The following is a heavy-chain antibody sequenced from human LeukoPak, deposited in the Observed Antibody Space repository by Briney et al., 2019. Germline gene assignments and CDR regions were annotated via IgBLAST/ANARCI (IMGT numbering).Heavy chain of an antibody. CDR1: GFTFGDYA. J-gene: IGHJ4*02. Sequence: GGSLRLSCTASGFTFGDYAMSWFRQAPGKGLEWVGFIRSEAFGGTTEYAASVKGRFTISRDDSKSIAYLQMDSLKTEDTAVYYCSRDAYMLGKYWGQGTLATVSS. D-gene: IGHD3-10*02. CDR3: SRDAYMLGKY. V-gene: IGHV3-49*03. CDR2: IRSEAFGGTT.